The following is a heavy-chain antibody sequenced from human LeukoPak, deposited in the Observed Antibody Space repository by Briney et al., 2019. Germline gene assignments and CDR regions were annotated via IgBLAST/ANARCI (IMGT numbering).Heavy chain of an antibody. CDR1: GFTFSCYE. CDR2: ISMSSSFI. CDR3: TSGGEQQLDRFDY. Sequence: GGSLRLSCAASGFTFSCYEMNWVRQAPGRGLEWVSSISMSSSFIYYAESLKGRFTISRDNAKNSLYLQMNGLRADDTAVYYCTSGGEQQLDRFDYWGQGTLVTVSS. D-gene: IGHD6-13*01. V-gene: IGHV3-21*04. J-gene: IGHJ4*02.